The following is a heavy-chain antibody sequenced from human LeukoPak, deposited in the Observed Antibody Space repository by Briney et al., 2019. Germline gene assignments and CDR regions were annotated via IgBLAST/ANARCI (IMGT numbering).Heavy chain of an antibody. CDR3: ARDRAYSSSWSTYYYYYYGMDV. D-gene: IGHD6-13*01. Sequence: GGSLRLSCAASGFTFSSYAMHWVRQAPGKGLEWVAVISYDGSNKYYADSVKGRFTISRDNSKNTLYLQMNSLRAEDTAVYYCARDRAYSSSWSTYYYYYYGMDVWGQGTTVTVSS. CDR2: ISYDGSNK. CDR1: GFTFSSYA. V-gene: IGHV3-30-3*01. J-gene: IGHJ6*02.